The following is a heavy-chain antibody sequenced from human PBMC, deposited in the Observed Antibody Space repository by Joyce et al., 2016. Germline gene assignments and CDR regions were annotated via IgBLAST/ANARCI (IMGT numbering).Heavy chain of an antibody. D-gene: IGHD3-3*01. CDR2: LIPIFGTA. Sequence: QVQLVQSGAEVKKPGSSVKVSCKASGGTFSNYAITWVRQAPGQGLEVMGGLIPIFGTANFAQKFQGRVTITADESTSTAYMELSSLRSEDTAVYYCARVRHITIFGVVTSYMDVWGKGTTVTVSS. V-gene: IGHV1-69*01. CDR3: ARVRHITIFGVVTSYMDV. J-gene: IGHJ6*03. CDR1: GGTFSNYA.